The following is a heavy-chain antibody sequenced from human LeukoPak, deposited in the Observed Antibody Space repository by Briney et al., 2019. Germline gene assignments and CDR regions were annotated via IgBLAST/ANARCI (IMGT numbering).Heavy chain of an antibody. D-gene: IGHD4-17*01. Sequence: SETLSLTCTVSGYSISSGYYWGWIRQPPGKGLEWIGRIYTSGSTNYNPSLKSRVTISVDTSKNQFSLKLSSVTAADTAVYYCARQAPSGGDYAEHWGQGTLVTVSS. J-gene: IGHJ1*01. V-gene: IGHV4-38-2*02. CDR1: GYSISSGYY. CDR3: ARQAPSGGDYAEH. CDR2: IYTSGST.